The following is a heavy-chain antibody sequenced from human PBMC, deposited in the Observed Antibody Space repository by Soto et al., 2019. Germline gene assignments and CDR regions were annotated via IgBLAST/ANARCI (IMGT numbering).Heavy chain of an antibody. D-gene: IGHD6-19*01. CDR2: ILYDGSNK. CDR1: GFTFSSCA. CDR3: ARDGSVASTIDY. Sequence: QVQLVESGGGVVQPGMSLRLSCAASGFTFSSCAMHWVRQAPGKGLEWVAVILYDGSNKYYAESVKGRFTISRDNSKNTMYLKMNSLIAEDTAVYYCARDGSVASTIDYWGQGTLVTVSS. V-gene: IGHV3-30*04. J-gene: IGHJ4*02.